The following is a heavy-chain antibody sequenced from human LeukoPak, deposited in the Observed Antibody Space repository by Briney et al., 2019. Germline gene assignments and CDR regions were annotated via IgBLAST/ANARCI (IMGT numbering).Heavy chain of an antibody. CDR1: GGTFSSYA. CDR3: ASVTGTTLGTTTEYYFDY. D-gene: IGHD1-7*01. J-gene: IGHJ4*02. Sequence: ASVKVSCKASGGTFSSYAISWVRQAPGQGLEWMGGIIPIFGTANYAQKFQGRVTITADESTSTAYMELSSLRSEDMAVYYCASVTGTTLGTTTEYYFDYWGQGTLVTVSS. V-gene: IGHV1-69*13. CDR2: IIPIFGTA.